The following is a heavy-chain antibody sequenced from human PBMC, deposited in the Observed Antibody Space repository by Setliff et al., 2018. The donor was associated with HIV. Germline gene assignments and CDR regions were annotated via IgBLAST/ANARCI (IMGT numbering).Heavy chain of an antibody. V-gene: IGHV1-18*01. J-gene: IGHJ3*01. CDR3: ARDDGGYNYAEAFDV. CDR1: GYTFTSYG. CDR2: ISGYNGDT. Sequence: ASVKVSCKASGYTFTSYGITWVRQAPGQGLEWMGWISGYNGDTNYAHKFQGRINMTTDTSASTAYMELRSLRSDNTAVYYCARDDGGYNYAEAFDVWGQGTMVTVSS. D-gene: IGHD3-16*01.